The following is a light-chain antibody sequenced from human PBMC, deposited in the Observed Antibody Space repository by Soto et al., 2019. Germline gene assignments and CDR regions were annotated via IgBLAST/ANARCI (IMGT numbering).Light chain of an antibody. Sequence: DIQMTQSPSTLSASVGDRVTITFRASQTISSWLAWYQQKPGKAPKLLIYKASSLETGVPSRFSGSGSGTEFTLTISSLQPGDFATYYCQQYNIHWTFGQGTKVDIK. CDR3: QQYNIHWT. V-gene: IGKV1-5*03. CDR1: QTISSW. CDR2: KAS. J-gene: IGKJ1*01.